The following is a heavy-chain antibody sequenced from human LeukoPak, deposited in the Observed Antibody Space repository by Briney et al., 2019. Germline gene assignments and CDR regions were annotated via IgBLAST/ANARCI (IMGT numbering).Heavy chain of an antibody. D-gene: IGHD4-17*01. J-gene: IGHJ1*01. Sequence: SETLSLTCTVSGGSISSSSYYWGWIRQPPGKGLEWIGSIYYSGSTYYNPSLKSRVTISVDTSKNQFSLKLSSVTAADTAVYYCARDEGDYGYFQYWGRVTLVTVSS. CDR1: GGSISSSSYY. CDR3: ARDEGDYGYFQY. CDR2: IYYSGST. V-gene: IGHV4-39*07.